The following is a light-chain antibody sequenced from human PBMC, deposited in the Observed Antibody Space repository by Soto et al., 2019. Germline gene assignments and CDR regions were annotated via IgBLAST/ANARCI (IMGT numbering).Light chain of an antibody. CDR1: STDVGGYNY. J-gene: IGLJ1*01. CDR2: EVN. V-gene: IGLV2-14*01. CDR3: GSYTSTDTPYV. Sequence: QSALAQPSSVSGSPGQSITISCTGTSTDVGGYNYVFWYQHHPGKGPKLIIYEVNNRPSGVSDRFSGSKSGNKASLTISNLEAEDESDYYCGSYTSTDTPYVFGTGTKVTV.